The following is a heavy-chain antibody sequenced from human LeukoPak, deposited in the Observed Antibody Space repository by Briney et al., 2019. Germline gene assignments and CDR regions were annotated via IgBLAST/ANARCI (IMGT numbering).Heavy chain of an antibody. CDR1: GGSISSYY. CDR3: ARIDTGYYYDSSAPSNWFDP. J-gene: IGHJ5*02. D-gene: IGHD3-22*01. V-gene: IGHV4-59*01. Sequence: SETLSLNCTVSGGSISSYYWSWIRQPPGKGLEWIGYIYYSGSTNYNPSLKIRVTISVDTSKNQFSLRLSSVTAADTAVYYCARIDTGYYYDSSAPSNWFDPWGQGTLVTVSS. CDR2: IYYSGST.